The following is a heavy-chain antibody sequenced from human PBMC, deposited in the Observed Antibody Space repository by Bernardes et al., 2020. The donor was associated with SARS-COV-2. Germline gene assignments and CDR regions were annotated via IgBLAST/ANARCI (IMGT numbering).Heavy chain of an antibody. J-gene: IGHJ5*02. V-gene: IGHV3-30*18. CDR1: GFTFSSYG. CDR2: ISYDGSNK. Sequence: GGSLRLSCAASGFTFSSYGMHWVRQAPGKGLEWVAVISYDGSNKYYADSVKGRFTISRDNSKNTLYLQMNSLRAEDTAVYYCAKDHAIFGVVTEIDPWGQGTLVTVSS. CDR3: AKDHAIFGVVTEIDP. D-gene: IGHD3-3*01.